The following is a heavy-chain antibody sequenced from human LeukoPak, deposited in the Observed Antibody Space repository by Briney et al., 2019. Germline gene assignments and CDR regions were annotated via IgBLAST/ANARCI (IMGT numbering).Heavy chain of an antibody. V-gene: IGHV4-59*01. CDR2: IYYSGST. Sequence: SETLSLTCTVSGGSISSYYWSWIRQPPGKGLEWIGYIYYSGSTNYNPSLKSRVTISVDTSKHQFSLKLSSVTAADTAVYYCARGGYSGYDYLYYYYYMDVWGKGTTVTVSS. D-gene: IGHD5-12*01. CDR3: ARGGYSGYDYLYYYYYMDV. CDR1: GGSISSYY. J-gene: IGHJ6*03.